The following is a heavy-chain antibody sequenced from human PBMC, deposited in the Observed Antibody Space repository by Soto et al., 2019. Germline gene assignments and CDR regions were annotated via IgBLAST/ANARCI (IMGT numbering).Heavy chain of an antibody. J-gene: IGHJ5*02. CDR2: ISAYNGNT. V-gene: IGHV1-18*04. D-gene: IGHD2-2*01. Sequence: VSSVKVSCKASCYTFTSYGISWVRQAPGQGLEWMGWISAYNGNTNYAQKLQGRVTMTTDTSTSTAYMELRSLRSDDTAVYYCARNPYCSSTSCQFDPWGQGTLVTVSS. CDR1: CYTFTSYG. CDR3: ARNPYCSSTSCQFDP.